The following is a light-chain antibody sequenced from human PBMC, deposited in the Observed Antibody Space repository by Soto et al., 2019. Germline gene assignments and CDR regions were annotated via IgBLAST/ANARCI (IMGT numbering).Light chain of an antibody. CDR1: SSNIGAGYD. V-gene: IGLV1-40*01. CDR3: QSYDSSLSVVV. CDR2: GNS. J-gene: IGLJ2*01. Sequence: QPVLTQPPSVSGAPGQRVTISCTGSSSNIGAGYDVHWYQQFPGTAPKLLIYGNSNRPSGVPDRFSGSKSGTSASLAITGLQAEDEADYYCQSYDSSLSVVVFGGGTKVTVL.